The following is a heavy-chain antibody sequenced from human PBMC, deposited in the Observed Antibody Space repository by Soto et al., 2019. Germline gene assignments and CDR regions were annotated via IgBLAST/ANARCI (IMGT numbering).Heavy chain of an antibody. V-gene: IGHV4-31*03. Sequence: SETLSLTCTVSGASISSGGYYWGWISQHPGKGLEWIGYIYYSGSTYYNPSLKSRVAISVDTSKNQFSLKLSSVTAADTAVYYCTPIAVAGYYYFDYWGQGTLVTVSS. CDR1: GASISSGGYY. D-gene: IGHD6-19*01. CDR2: IYYSGST. CDR3: TPIAVAGYYYFDY. J-gene: IGHJ4*02.